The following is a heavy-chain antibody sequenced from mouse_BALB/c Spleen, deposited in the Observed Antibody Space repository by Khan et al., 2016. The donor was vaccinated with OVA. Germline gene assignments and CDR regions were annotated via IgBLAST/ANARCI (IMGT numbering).Heavy chain of an antibody. D-gene: IGHD1-2*01. J-gene: IGHJ3*01. CDR2: INPYNDDT. CDR3: AKQQRLRVFPY. CDR1: GYTFTSYV. V-gene: IGHV1S136*01. Sequence: VPLLQSGPELVKPGASVKMSCMASGYTFTSYVIHWVRQKPGQDLEWIGNINPYNDDTKYNEKFKGKATLTLDKSSSTASMELSRLTSEDSAVYYCAKQQRLRVFPYGGQGTLFTVSA.